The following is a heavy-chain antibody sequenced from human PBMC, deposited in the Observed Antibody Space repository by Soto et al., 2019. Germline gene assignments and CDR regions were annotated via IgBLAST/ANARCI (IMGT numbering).Heavy chain of an antibody. Sequence: PGESLKISCKGSGYSFTSYWIGWVRQMPGKGLEWMGIIYPGDSDTRYSPSFQGQVTISADKSISTAYLQWSSLKASDTAMYYCARMPSFTMVLGVIPLLGYYGMEVWGQGSLGHRLL. V-gene: IGHV5-51*01. CDR3: ARMPSFTMVLGVIPLLGYYGMEV. J-gene: IGHJ6*01. CDR2: IYPGDSDT. D-gene: IGHD3-10*01. CDR1: GYSFTSYW.